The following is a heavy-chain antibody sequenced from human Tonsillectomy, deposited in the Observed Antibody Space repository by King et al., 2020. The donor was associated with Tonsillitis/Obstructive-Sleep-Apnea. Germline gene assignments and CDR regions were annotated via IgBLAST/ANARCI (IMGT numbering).Heavy chain of an antibody. CDR2: INPNSGGT. V-gene: IGHV1-2*06. CDR3: ARDSCSSTSCYQGY. CDR1: EYTFTGYY. J-gene: IGHJ4*02. D-gene: IGHD2-2*01. Sequence: VQLVESETEVKKPGASVTVSCKASEYTFTGYYIHWVRQAPGQGLEWMGRINPNSGGTNYAQTFQGRVTMTRDTSISTAYMELSRLKSDDTAVYYCARDSCSSTSCYQGYWGQGTLVTVSS.